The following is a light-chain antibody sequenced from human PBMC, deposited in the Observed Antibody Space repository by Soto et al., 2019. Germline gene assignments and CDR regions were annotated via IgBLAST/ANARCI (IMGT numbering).Light chain of an antibody. CDR3: QQRTNWHLT. Sequence: ETVLTQSPATLSLSPGERATLSCRASRSVGRSLAWYQQKPGQAPRLLIYDASNRATGIPARFSGSGSGTDFTLTISSLEPADFAIYYCQQRTNWHLTFGGGTTVEIK. CDR1: RSVGRS. CDR2: DAS. J-gene: IGKJ4*01. V-gene: IGKV3-11*01.